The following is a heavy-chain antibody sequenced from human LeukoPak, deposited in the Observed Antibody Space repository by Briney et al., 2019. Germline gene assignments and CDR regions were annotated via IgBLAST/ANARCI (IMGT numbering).Heavy chain of an antibody. CDR2: MWYDGSNK. J-gene: IGHJ4*02. CDR3: ARHPQSDY. Sequence: GGSLRLSCAASGFTFSSYGMHWVRQAPGKGLGWVAVMWYDGSNKYYADSVKGRFTISRDNSKNTLYLQMNSLRAEDTAVYYCARHPQSDYWGQGTLVTVSS. V-gene: IGHV3-33*01. CDR1: GFTFSSYG.